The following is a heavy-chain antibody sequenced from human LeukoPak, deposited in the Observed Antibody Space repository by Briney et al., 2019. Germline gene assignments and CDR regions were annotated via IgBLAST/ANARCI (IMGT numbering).Heavy chain of an antibody. V-gene: IGHV1-8*03. D-gene: IGHD3-22*01. J-gene: IGHJ3*02. CDR1: GYTFTSYD. Sequence: ASVKVSCKASGYTFTSYDINWVRQATGQGLEWMGWMNPNSGNTGYAQKFQGRVTITRNTSISTAYMELSSLRSEDTAVYYCASGGITMIRNAFDIWGRGTMVTVSS. CDR3: ASGGITMIRNAFDI. CDR2: MNPNSGNT.